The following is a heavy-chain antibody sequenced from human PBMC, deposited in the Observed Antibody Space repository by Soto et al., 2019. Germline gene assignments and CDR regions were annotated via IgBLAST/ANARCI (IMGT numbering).Heavy chain of an antibody. V-gene: IGHV4-31*03. J-gene: IGHJ6*02. Sequence: TSETLSLTCTVSGGSISSDGYYWSWIRQHPGKGLEWIGYIYYSGSTYYNPSLKSRVTISVDTSKNQFSLKLSSVTAADTAVYYCARDLGDPNYYGSGSYYYGMDVWGQGTTVTVSS. CDR1: GGSISSDGYY. D-gene: IGHD3-10*01. CDR3: ARDLGDPNYYGSGSYYYGMDV. CDR2: IYYSGST.